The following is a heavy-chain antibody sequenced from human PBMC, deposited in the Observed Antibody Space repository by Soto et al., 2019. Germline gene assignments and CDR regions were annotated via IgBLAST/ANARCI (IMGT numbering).Heavy chain of an antibody. CDR3: AKEWVAGTLFY. CDR1: GFTFSSYA. Sequence: EVQLLESGGGLVQLGGSLRLSCVGSGFTFSSYAINWVRQSPGKGLEWVSVITGSGDYTNYADSVKGRFTISRDNSKDTLYLQMNSLRVDDTAIYYCAKEWVAGTLFYWGQRTRVTVSS. J-gene: IGHJ4*02. D-gene: IGHD6-13*01. CDR2: ITGSGDYT. V-gene: IGHV3-23*01.